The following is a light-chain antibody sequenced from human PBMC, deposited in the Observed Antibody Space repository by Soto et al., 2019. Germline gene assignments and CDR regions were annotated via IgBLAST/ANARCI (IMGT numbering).Light chain of an antibody. CDR3: QHDYSTLAT. V-gene: IGKV1-39*01. J-gene: IGKJ5*01. CDR1: ESISRH. CDR2: AAS. Sequence: DIQMSQSPSSLSASVGERVTITCRAAESISRHLNWYQQKPGRAPDLLIYAASTLQNGVPSRFTGSGSGTEFTLTITGLQLEDFATYYCQHDYSTLATFGQGTRLEIK.